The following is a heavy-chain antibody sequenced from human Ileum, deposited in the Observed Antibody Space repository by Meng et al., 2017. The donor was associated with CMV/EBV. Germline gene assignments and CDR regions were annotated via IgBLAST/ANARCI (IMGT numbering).Heavy chain of an antibody. J-gene: IGHJ4*02. CDR1: GYTFTDYY. Sequence: GQWAQSGTEVKKPGASVKVSCKASGYTFTDYYMHWVRQAPGQGLEWMGWIKPHSGDTKYEKKFQGRVTMTSDTSISTVYMELTRLTPDDTAIYYCAREIIMAARAFGYWGQGTLVTVSS. CDR2: IKPHSGDT. D-gene: IGHD5-12*01. CDR3: AREIIMAARAFGY. V-gene: IGHV1-2*02.